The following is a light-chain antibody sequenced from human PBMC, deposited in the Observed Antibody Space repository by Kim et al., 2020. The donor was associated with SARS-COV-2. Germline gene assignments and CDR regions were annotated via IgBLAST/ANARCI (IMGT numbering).Light chain of an antibody. CDR1: RSYEGTCNQ. Sequence: PSPTISCKRTRSYEGTCNQVSCYQQHPGKVTKLINYEVNKRPARVPGHFSGSKSGKTAYLTGARLQAEDAAYYYGSTHGSSNKVIFGGGTKLTIL. J-gene: IGLJ2*01. V-gene: IGLV2-8*01. CDR3: STHGSSNKVI. CDR2: EVN.